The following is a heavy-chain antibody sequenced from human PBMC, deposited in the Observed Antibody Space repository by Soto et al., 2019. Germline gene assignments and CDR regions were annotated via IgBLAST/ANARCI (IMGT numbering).Heavy chain of an antibody. J-gene: IGHJ4*02. CDR3: ARQIYDSDTGPNFQYYFDS. V-gene: IGHV5-10-1*01. CDR1: GYSFAGYW. D-gene: IGHD3-22*01. CDR2: IDPSDSQT. Sequence: GESLKISCKGSGYSFAGYWITWVRQKPGKGLEWMGRIDPSDSQTYYSPSFRGRVTISVTKSITTVFLQWSSLRASDTAMYYCARQIYDSDTGPNFQYYFDSWGPGTPVTVSS.